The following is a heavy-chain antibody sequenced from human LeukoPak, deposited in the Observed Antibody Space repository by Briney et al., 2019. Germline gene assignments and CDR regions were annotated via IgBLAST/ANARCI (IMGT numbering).Heavy chain of an antibody. CDR3: AKKTPGNYPYDY. V-gene: IGHV3-23*01. D-gene: IGHD3-22*01. CDR1: GFTLDVSA. J-gene: IGHJ4*02. Sequence: PPGGSLRLSCAASGFTLDVSAMNWARQAPGRGLEWVSASGNAGDTYYADSVKGRFTISRDNSKKMLFLQMTSLRAEDTAVYYCAKKTPGNYPYDYCGQGTLVTVSP. CDR2: SGNAGDT.